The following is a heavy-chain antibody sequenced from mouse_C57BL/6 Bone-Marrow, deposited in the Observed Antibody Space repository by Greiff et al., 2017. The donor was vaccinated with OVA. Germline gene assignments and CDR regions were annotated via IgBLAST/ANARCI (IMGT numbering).Heavy chain of an antibody. V-gene: IGHV1-52*01. CDR1: GYTFTSYW. Sequence: QVQLQQPGAELVRPGSSVKLSCKASGYTFTSYWMHWVKQRPIQGLEWIGNIDPSDSETHYNQKFKDKATLTVDKSSSTAYMQLSSLTSEDSAVYYCARRELGRAGFAYWGQGTLVTVSA. CDR3: ARRELGRAGFAY. J-gene: IGHJ3*01. D-gene: IGHD4-1*01. CDR2: IDPSDSET.